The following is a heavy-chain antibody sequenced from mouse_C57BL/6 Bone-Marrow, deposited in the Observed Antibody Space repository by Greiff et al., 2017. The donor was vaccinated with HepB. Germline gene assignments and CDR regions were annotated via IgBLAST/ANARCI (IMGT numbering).Heavy chain of an antibody. CDR1: GFTFSDYY. Sequence: DVMLVESEGGLVQPGSSMKLSCTASGFTFSDYYMAWVRQVPEKGLEWVANINYDGSSTYYLDSLKSRFTISRDNAKNILYLQMSSLKSEDTATYYCERDRGIYYGYDGGFAYWGQGTLVTVSA. CDR3: ERDRGIYYGYDGGFAY. D-gene: IGHD2-2*01. J-gene: IGHJ3*01. V-gene: IGHV5-16*01. CDR2: INYDGSST.